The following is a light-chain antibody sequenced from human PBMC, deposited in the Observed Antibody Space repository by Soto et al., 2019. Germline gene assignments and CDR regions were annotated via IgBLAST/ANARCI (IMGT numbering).Light chain of an antibody. V-gene: IGKV1-5*01. CDR2: HAS. J-gene: IGKJ1*01. CDR3: QQYDKWPRT. Sequence: DIQMTQSPAALSASLGERVTMSCRASQSITSCLAWYQQKPGTAPRLLIYHASALATGIPSRFSGSGSGTEFTLTISSLQPEDFAAYYCQQYDKWPRTFGQGTKVDIK. CDR1: QSITSC.